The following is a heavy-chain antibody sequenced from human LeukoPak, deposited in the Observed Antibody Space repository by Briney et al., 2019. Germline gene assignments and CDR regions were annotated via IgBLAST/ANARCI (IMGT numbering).Heavy chain of an antibody. CDR3: AKDFRIGYSAHFDY. CDR2: IYENGGTT. V-gene: IGHV3-23*01. J-gene: IGHJ4*02. CDR1: GFTFRSHA. Sequence: GGSLRLSCVGSGFTFRSHAMSWVRQAPEKGLEFVSGIYENGGTTYYADSVKGRFSISRDNSKNTLYLQMDSLRGEDTAVYYCAKDFRIGYSAHFDYWGQGALVTVS. D-gene: IGHD2-21*01.